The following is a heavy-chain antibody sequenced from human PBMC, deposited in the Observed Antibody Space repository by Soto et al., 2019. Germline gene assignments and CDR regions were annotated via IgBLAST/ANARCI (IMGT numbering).Heavy chain of an antibody. J-gene: IGHJ4*02. CDR3: VRFASSGWYTGGY. D-gene: IGHD6-19*01. CDR2: ISPYSGNT. V-gene: IGHV1-18*01. CDR1: GYIFTNYD. Sequence: QVQLVQSGGEVKKPGASVKVSCKASGYIFTNYDIGWVRQAPGQGLEWMGWISPYSGNTKYTQKVQGRVTMTTDTSTSTAYMELRSLRPDDTAVYYCVRFASSGWYTGGYWGQGTLVTVSS.